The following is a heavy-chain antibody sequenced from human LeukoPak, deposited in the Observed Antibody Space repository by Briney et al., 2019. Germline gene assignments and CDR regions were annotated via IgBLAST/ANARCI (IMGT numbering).Heavy chain of an antibody. CDR3: ARHVIVVPAAMLYYYYYYMDV. D-gene: IGHD2-2*01. CDR2: INHSGST. CDR1: GGSFSGYY. J-gene: IGHJ6*03. V-gene: IGHV4-34*01. Sequence: SETLSLTCAVYGGSFSGYYWSWIRQPPGKGLEWIGEINHSGSTNYNPSLKSRVTISVDTSKNQFSLKLSSVTAADTAVYYCARHVIVVPAAMLYYYYYYMDVWGKGTTVTISS.